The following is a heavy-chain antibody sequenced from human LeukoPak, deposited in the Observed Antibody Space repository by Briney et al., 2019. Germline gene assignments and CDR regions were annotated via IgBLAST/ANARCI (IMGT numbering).Heavy chain of an antibody. J-gene: IGHJ4*02. CDR1: GGSISSGGYS. Sequence: SETLSLTCAVSGGSISSGGYSWSWIRQPPGKGLEWIGYIYHSGSTYYNPSLKSRITISVDRSKNQFSLKRSSVTAADTAVYYCASEKVPEYYFDYWGQGTLVTVSS. V-gene: IGHV4-30-2*01. CDR3: ASEKVPEYYFDY. CDR2: IYHSGST.